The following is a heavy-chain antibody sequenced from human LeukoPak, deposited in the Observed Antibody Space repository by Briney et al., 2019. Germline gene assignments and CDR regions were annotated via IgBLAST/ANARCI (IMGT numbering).Heavy chain of an antibody. CDR2: INWNGGST. J-gene: IGHJ3*02. Sequence: PGGTLRLSCAASGFTFSSYGMSWVRHAPGKGLEWVSGINWNGGSTGYADSVKGRFTISRDNAKNSLYLQMNSLRAEDTALYYCARLISGYSSGWYDAFDIWGQGTMVTVSS. D-gene: IGHD6-19*01. V-gene: IGHV3-20*04. CDR1: GFTFSSYG. CDR3: ARLISGYSSGWYDAFDI.